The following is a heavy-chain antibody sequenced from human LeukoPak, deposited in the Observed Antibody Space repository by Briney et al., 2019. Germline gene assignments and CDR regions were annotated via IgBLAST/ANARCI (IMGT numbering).Heavy chain of an antibody. CDR3: ARDGGGSYSFRYYYYYMDV. CDR2: INPSGGST. CDR1: GYTFTSYY. D-gene: IGHD1-26*01. J-gene: IGHJ6*03. V-gene: IGHV1-46*01. Sequence: GASVKVSCKASGYTFTSYYMHWVRQAPGQGLEWMGIINPSGGSTSYAQKFQGRVTMTRDTSISTAYMELSRLRSDDTAVYYCARDGGGSYSFRYYYYYMDVWGKGTTVTISS.